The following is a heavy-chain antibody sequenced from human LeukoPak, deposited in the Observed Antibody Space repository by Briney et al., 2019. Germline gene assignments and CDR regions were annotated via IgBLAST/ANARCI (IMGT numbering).Heavy chain of an antibody. D-gene: IGHD3-10*01. CDR2: ISGSGGST. J-gene: IGHJ4*02. V-gene: IGHV3-23*01. CDR3: AKDKGVVGAGGPSSFDY. CDR1: GFTFSSYA. Sequence: QTGGSLRLSCAASGFTFSSYAMSWVRQAPGKGLEWVSAISGSGGSTYYADSVKGRFTISRDNSKNTLYLQMNSLRAEDTAVYYCAKDKGVVGAGGPSSFDYWGQGTLVTVSS.